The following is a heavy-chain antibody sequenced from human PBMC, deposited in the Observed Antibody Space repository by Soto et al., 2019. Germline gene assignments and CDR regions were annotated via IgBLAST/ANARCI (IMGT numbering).Heavy chain of an antibody. CDR1: GYTFTSYG. D-gene: IGHD2-2*01. CDR3: ARIPWECSSTSCSSTFDP. CDR2: ISAYNGNT. V-gene: IGHV1-18*01. J-gene: IGHJ5*02. Sequence: ASVKVSCKASGYTFTSYGISWVRQAPGQGLEWMGWISAYNGNTNYAQKLQGRVTMTTDTSTSTAYMELRSLRSDDTAVYYCARIPWECSSTSCSSTFDPWGQGTLVTVSS.